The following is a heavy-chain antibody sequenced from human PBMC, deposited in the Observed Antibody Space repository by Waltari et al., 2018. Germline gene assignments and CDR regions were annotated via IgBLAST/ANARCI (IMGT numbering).Heavy chain of an antibody. J-gene: IGHJ3*02. D-gene: IGHD3-10*01. CDR2: IRSKAYGGTT. CDR1: GFTFGDYA. Sequence: EVQLVESGGGLVQPGRSLRLSCTASGFTFGDYAMSWVRQAPGKGLEWVGFIRSKAYGGTTEYAASVKGRFTISRDDSKSIAYLQMNSLKTEDTAVYYCTREWFGELSDAFDIWGQGTMVTVSS. CDR3: TREWFGELSDAFDI. V-gene: IGHV3-49*04.